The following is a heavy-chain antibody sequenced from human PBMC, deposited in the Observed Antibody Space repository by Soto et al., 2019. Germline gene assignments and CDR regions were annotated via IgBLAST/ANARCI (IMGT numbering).Heavy chain of an antibody. CDR2: ISGNGGST. Sequence: PGGSLRLSCSAPGFTFSSYAMHWVRQAPGKGLEYVSAISGNGGSTYYADSVKGKFTISRDNSKNTLYLQMSSLRAEDTAVYYCVKRRSVSSIIGNYYYYGMDVWGQGTTVTVSS. J-gene: IGHJ6*02. V-gene: IGHV3-64D*08. D-gene: IGHD2-2*01. CDR3: VKRRSVSSIIGNYYYYGMDV. CDR1: GFTFSSYA.